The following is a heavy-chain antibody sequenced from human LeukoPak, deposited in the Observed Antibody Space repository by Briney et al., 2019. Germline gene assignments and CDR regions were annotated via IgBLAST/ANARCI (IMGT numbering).Heavy chain of an antibody. CDR2: ISAYNGNT. D-gene: IGHD3-10*01. J-gene: IGHJ4*02. CDR3: ARVVYMVRGVIITSYIDY. V-gene: IGHV1-18*01. CDR1: GYTFTSYG. Sequence: ASVKVSCKASGYTFTSYGISWVRQAPGQGLEWMGWISAYNGNTNYAQKLQGRVTMTTDTSTSTAYMELRSLRSDDTAVYYCARVVYMVRGVIITSYIDYWGQGTLVTVSS.